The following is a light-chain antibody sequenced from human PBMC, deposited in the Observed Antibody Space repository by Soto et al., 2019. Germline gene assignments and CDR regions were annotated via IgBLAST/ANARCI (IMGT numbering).Light chain of an antibody. CDR2: EVS. CDR3: SSNTINGTV. J-gene: IGLJ1*01. CDR1: SSDVGAYKT. Sequence: QSALTQPASVSGSPGQSITISCTGTSSDVGAYKTVSWYQQHPGKAPKFMIYEVSNRPSGVPNRFSGSRSGNTASLTISGLRAEDEADYFCSSNTINGTVFGTGTKLTVL. V-gene: IGLV2-14*01.